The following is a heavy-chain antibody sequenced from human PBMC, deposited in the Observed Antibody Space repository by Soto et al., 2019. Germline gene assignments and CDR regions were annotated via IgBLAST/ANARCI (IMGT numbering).Heavy chain of an antibody. Sequence: PSETLSLTCTVSGGSMNDYYWSWIRQPAGKGLEWIGRIFTSGNTNYNPSLRSRLTMSVDTSTNQVSLRLTSVTAADTAVYYCASGCLVSRFYGLDVGAQGTTVTVSS. CDR1: GGSMNDYY. CDR2: IFTSGNT. J-gene: IGHJ6*02. CDR3: ASGCLVSRFYGLDV. V-gene: IGHV4-4*07.